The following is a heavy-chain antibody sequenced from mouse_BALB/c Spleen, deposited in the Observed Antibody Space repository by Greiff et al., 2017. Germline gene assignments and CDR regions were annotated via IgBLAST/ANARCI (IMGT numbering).Heavy chain of an antibody. J-gene: IGHJ2*01. D-gene: IGHD1-1*01. CDR2: INPSTGYT. Sequence: VQLQQSGAELAKPGASVKMSCKASGYTFTSYWMHWVKQRPGQGLEWIGYINPSTGYTEYNQKFKDKATLTADKSSSTAYMQLSSLTSEDSAVYYCARSRYYYGSSYADFDYWGQGTTLTVSS. CDR1: GYTFTSYW. CDR3: ARSRYYYGSSYADFDY. V-gene: IGHV1-7*01.